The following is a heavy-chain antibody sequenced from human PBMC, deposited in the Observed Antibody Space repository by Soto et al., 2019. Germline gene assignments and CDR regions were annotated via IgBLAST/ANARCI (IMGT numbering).Heavy chain of an antibody. D-gene: IGHD2-15*01. CDR2: INHSGST. Sequence: SETLSLTCAVYGGSFSGYYWSWIRQPPGKGLEWIGEINHSGSTNYNPSLKSRVTMSVDTSKNQFSLKLSSVTAADTAVYYCARGGGYCSGGSCYYYYYYMDVWGKGTTVTVSS. V-gene: IGHV4-34*01. CDR1: GGSFSGYY. J-gene: IGHJ6*03. CDR3: ARGGGYCSGGSCYYYYYYMDV.